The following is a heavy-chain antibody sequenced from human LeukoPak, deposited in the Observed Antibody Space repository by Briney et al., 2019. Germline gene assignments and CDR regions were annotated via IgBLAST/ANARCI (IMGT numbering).Heavy chain of an antibody. D-gene: IGHD5-18*01. Sequence: GGSLRLSCAASGFTFSSYAMSWVRQAPGKGLEWVSAISGSGGSTYYADSVKGRFTISRDNAKNSLYLQMNSLRAEDTAVYYCARARYSYGPDYWGQGTLVTVSS. V-gene: IGHV3-23*01. CDR3: ARARYSYGPDY. CDR2: ISGSGGST. J-gene: IGHJ4*02. CDR1: GFTFSSYA.